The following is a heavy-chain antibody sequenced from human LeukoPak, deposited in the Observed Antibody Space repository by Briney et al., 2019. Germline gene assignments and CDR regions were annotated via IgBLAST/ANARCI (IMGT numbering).Heavy chain of an antibody. Sequence: PGGSLRLSCAASGFTFSGYSMNWVRQSPGKGLEWVSYISSSSIIYYADSVKGRFTISRDNAKNSLYLQMNSLRAEDTAVYYCARVSLVLYYMDVWGKGTTVTVSS. V-gene: IGHV3-48*01. CDR1: GFTFSGYS. CDR2: ISSSSII. CDR3: ARVSLVLYYMDV. D-gene: IGHD3-10*01. J-gene: IGHJ6*03.